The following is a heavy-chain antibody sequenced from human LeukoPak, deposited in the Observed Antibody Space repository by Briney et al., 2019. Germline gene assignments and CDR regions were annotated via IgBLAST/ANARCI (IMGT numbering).Heavy chain of an antibody. CDR2: ISVSGGIT. Sequence: GGTLRLSCAASGFTFSSYGMSWVRQAPGKGLEWVSAISVSGGITYYAHSVKGRFTISRDNSKNTLYLQMNSLRAEDTAVYYCAKDISASVGYYYYYMDVWGKGTTVTISS. J-gene: IGHJ6*03. V-gene: IGHV3-23*01. CDR3: AKDISASVGYYYYYMDV. D-gene: IGHD3-10*01. CDR1: GFTFSSYG.